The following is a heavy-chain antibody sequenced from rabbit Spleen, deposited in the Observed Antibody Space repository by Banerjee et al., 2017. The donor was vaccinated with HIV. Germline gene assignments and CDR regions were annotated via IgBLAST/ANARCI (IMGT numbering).Heavy chain of an antibody. D-gene: IGHD4-1*01. CDR3: ARVSEISGWGEDL. CDR1: GFSFSSRYY. V-gene: IGHV1S45*01. Sequence: QEQLVESGGGLVQPEGSLTLTCTTSGFSFSSRYYMCWVRQAPGKGLEWIGCIGSGATGNNYYASWAKGRFTISKTSSTTLTLQMTSLTVADTATYFCARVSEISGWGEDLWGQGTLVTVS. CDR2: IGSGATGNN. J-gene: IGHJ3*01.